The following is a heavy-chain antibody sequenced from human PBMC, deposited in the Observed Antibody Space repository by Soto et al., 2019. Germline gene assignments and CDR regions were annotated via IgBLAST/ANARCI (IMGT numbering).Heavy chain of an antibody. CDR1: GGTYRNYV. J-gene: IGHJ2*01. Sequence: ASGKVSCKDSGGTYRNYVISWVRHASGQGLEWMGGIIPSFGTPTYAQKFQGRVTITADDSTSAAYMELSSLRSEDTAGDYCATAYTSSYHAHSTTQPYAGLWG. D-gene: IGHD2-2*01. V-gene: IGHV1-69*13. CDR2: IIPSFGTP. CDR3: ATAYTSSYHAHSTTQPYAGL.